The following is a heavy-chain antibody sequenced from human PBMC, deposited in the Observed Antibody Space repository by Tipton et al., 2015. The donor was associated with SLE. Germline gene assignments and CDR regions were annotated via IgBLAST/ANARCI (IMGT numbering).Heavy chain of an antibody. CDR1: GGSISSGGYY. V-gene: IGHV4-31*03. Sequence: TLSLTCTVSGGSISSGGYYWSWIRQHPGKGLEWIGYIYYSGSTYYNPSLKSRVTISVDTSKNQFSLKLSSVTAADTAVYYCASASIRDPDAFDIWGQGTMVTVSS. J-gene: IGHJ3*02. CDR2: IYYSGST. CDR3: ASASIRDPDAFDI. D-gene: IGHD6-6*01.